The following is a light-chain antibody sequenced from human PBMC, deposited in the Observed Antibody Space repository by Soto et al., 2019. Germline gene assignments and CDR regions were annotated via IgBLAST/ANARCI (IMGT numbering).Light chain of an antibody. CDR2: GNS. CDR1: SSNIGAGYD. J-gene: IGLJ1*01. Sequence: VLTQPPSVSGAPGQRVTISCTGSSSNIGAGYDVHWYQQFPGTAPKLLIYGNSNRPSGVPDRFSGSKSGTSASLAITGLQAEDEADYYCQSYDSSLSGVFGSGTKVTVL. V-gene: IGLV1-40*01. CDR3: QSYDSSLSGV.